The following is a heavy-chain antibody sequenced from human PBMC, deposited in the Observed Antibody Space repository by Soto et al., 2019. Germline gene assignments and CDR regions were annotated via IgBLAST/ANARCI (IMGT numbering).Heavy chain of an antibody. Sequence: EVQLVQSGAEVKKPGESLKISCKGSGYSFTSYWIGWVRQMPGKGLEWMGIIYPGDSATRYSPYFNGQVTISADKSISTAYLQGSSLKASDTAMYYCAGGGVRGVITRTRDYYGMDVWGQGTTVTVSS. CDR2: IYPGDSAT. CDR1: GYSFTSYW. V-gene: IGHV5-51*01. D-gene: IGHD3-10*01. CDR3: AGGGVRGVITRTRDYYGMDV. J-gene: IGHJ6*02.